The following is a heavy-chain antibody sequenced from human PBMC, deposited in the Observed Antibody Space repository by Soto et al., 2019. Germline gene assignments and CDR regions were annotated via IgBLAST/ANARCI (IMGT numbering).Heavy chain of an antibody. V-gene: IGHV3-30-3*01. CDR2: ISYDGSNK. CDR1: GFTFSSYA. CDR3: ARGKGEVPYYYDSSGFPFGY. Sequence: QVQLVESGGGVVQPGRSLRLSCAASGFTFSSYAMHWVRQAPGKGLEWVAVISYDGSNKYYADSVKGRFTISRDNSKNTLDLQMNSLRAEDTAVYYCARGKGEVPYYYDSSGFPFGYWGQGTLVTVSS. J-gene: IGHJ4*02. D-gene: IGHD3-22*01.